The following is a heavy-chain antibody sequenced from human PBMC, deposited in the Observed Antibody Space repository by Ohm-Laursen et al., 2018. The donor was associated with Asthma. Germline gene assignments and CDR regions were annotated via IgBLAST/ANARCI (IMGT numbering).Heavy chain of an antibody. Sequence: SVKVSCKVSGYTFTGYYMHWVRQAPGQGLEWMGRINPNSGGTNYAQKFQGRVTMTRDTSISTAYMELSRLRSDDTAVYYCARELHLGELSFHDYWGQGTLVTVSS. V-gene: IGHV1-2*06. CDR3: ARELHLGELSFHDY. D-gene: IGHD3-16*02. CDR2: INPNSGGT. J-gene: IGHJ4*02. CDR1: GYTFTGYY.